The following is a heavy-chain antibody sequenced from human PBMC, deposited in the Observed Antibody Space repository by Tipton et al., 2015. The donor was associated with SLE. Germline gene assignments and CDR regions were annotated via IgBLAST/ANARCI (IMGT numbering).Heavy chain of an antibody. J-gene: IGHJ4*02. CDR2: IYHSGST. CDR1: GYSISSGYY. D-gene: IGHD2-2*01. CDR3: ARGVSSTTMDS. V-gene: IGHV4-38-2*02. Sequence: TLSLTCTVSGYSISSGYYWGWIRQPPGKGLEWIGGIYHSGSTYYNPSLKSRVTISVDTSKNQFSRKLSSVTAADTAVYYCARGVSSTTMDSRGQGTLVTVSS.